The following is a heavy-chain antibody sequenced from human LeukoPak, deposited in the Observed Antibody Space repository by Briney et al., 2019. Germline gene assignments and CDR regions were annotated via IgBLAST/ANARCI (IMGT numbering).Heavy chain of an antibody. CDR1: GFAFYDYA. CDR2: ISWNSGSI. D-gene: IGHD7-27*01. V-gene: IGHV3-9*01. J-gene: IGHJ4*02. Sequence: GGSLRLSCAASGFAFYDYAMHWVRQAPGKGLEWVSGISWNSGSIGYADSVKGRFTISRDNAKNSLYLQMNSLRAEDTALYYCAKARWGSFDYWGQGTLVTVSS. CDR3: AKARWGSFDY.